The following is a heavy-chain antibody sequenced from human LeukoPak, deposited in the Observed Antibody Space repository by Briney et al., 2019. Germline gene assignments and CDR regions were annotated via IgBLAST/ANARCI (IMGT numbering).Heavy chain of an antibody. CDR1: GFTFSTYT. D-gene: IGHD3-10*01. Sequence: GGSLRLSCAASGFTFSTYTMAWVRQAPGGGLEWVSGIGGDGGGGTYYADSVKGRFAISRDNSKSTLYLQMNSLRVEDTAVYYCVKDFGRNLGGPGYWGRGTLVTVSS. CDR3: VKDFGRNLGGPGY. CDR2: IGGDGGGGT. V-gene: IGHV3-23*01. J-gene: IGHJ4*02.